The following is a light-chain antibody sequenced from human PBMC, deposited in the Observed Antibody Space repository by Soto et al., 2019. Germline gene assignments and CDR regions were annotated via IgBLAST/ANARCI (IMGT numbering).Light chain of an antibody. J-gene: IGLJ1*01. V-gene: IGLV2-8*01. Sequence: QSVLTQPPSASGAPGQSVTISCTGTSSDVGGYKYVSWYQQYPGKAAKLMIYAVSERPSGVPDRFSGSKSGNTASLTVCGLQAEDEADYYCSSYAGSNNYVFGTGTKVTVL. CDR3: SSYAGSNNYV. CDR1: SSDVGGYKY. CDR2: AVS.